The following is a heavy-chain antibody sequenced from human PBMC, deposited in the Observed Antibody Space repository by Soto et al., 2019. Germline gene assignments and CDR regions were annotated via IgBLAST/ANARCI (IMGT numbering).Heavy chain of an antibody. J-gene: IGHJ5*02. V-gene: IGHV3-48*02. CDR3: ARAYYYGSGSYVNWFDP. Sequence: EVQLVESGGGLVQPGGSLRLSCAASGFTFSSYSMNWVRQAPGKGLEWVSYISSSSSTIYYADSVKGRFTISRDNAKNSLYLQMNSLRDEDTAVYYCARAYYYGSGSYVNWFDPWGQGTLVTVSS. D-gene: IGHD3-10*01. CDR2: ISSSSSTI. CDR1: GFTFSSYS.